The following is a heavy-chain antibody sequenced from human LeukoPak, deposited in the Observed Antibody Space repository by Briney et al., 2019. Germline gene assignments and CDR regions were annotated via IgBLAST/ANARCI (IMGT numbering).Heavy chain of an antibody. CDR2: IYHSGST. CDR3: ATPQFGGKRGAFDI. V-gene: IGHV4-38-2*02. J-gene: IGHJ3*02. Sequence: SETLSLTCTVSGYSISSGYYWGWIGQPPGKGLEWIGSIYHSGSTYYNPSLKSRVTISVDTSKNQFYLKLSSVTAADTAVYYCATPQFGGKRGAFDIWGQGTMVTVSS. CDR1: GYSISSGYY. D-gene: IGHD2-15*01.